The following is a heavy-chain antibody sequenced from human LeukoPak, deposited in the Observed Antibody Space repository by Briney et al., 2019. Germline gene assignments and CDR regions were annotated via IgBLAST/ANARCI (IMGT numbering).Heavy chain of an antibody. CDR3: ARDVSWLQSPWFDP. V-gene: IGHV1-69*05. CDR1: GGTFLSYA. J-gene: IGHJ5*02. CDR2: IMPIFGTA. D-gene: IGHD5-24*01. Sequence: SVTVSFKASGGTFLSYAISWVRQAPGQGLEGMGGIMPIFGTANNAQKFQGRVTITTDESTSTAYMELSSLRSEDTAVYYCARDVSWLQSPWFDPWGQGTLVTVSS.